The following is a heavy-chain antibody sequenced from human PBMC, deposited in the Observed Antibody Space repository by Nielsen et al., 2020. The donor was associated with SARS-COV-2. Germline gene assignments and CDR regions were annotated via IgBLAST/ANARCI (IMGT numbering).Heavy chain of an antibody. D-gene: IGHD4-17*01. CDR3: ARALRYGDSMDV. J-gene: IGHJ6*02. V-gene: IGHV4-34*01. Sequence: ESLKISCAASGFTFSSYAMSWVRQPPGKGLEWIGEINHSGSTNYNPSLKSRVTISVDTSKNQFSLKLSSVTAADTAVYYCARALRYGDSMDVWGQGTTVTVSS. CDR1: GFTFSSYA. CDR2: INHSGST.